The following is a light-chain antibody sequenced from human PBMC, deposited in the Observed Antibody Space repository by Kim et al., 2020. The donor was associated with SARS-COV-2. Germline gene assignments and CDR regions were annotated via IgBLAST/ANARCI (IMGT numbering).Light chain of an antibody. Sequence: DIQMTQSPSSLSASVGDRVTITCRASQDIKNYLAWFQQKPGKAPNSLIYAASSLQSDVPSRFSGSGSGTDFTLTISRLQPEDFGTYYCQHYNGYPITLGHGTRLEIK. CDR1: QDIKNY. J-gene: IGKJ5*01. CDR3: QHYNGYPIT. CDR2: AAS. V-gene: IGKV1-16*01.